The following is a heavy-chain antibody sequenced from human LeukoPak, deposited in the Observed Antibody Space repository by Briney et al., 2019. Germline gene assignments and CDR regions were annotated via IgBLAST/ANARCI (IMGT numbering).Heavy chain of an antibody. V-gene: IGHV4-59*01. CDR2: IYYSGST. D-gene: IGHD3-22*01. Sequence: SETLSLTCTGSGGSISSYYWSWLRQPPGKGLEWRGYIYYSGSTNYIPSLKSRVTISVDTSKNQFSLKLSSVTAADTAVYYCARVGYDSSGYFYYFDYWGQGTLVTVSS. CDR3: ARVGYDSSGYFYYFDY. CDR1: GGSISSYY. J-gene: IGHJ4*02.